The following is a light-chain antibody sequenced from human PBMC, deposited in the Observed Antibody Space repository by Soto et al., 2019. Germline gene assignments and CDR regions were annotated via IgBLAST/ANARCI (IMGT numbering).Light chain of an antibody. CDR3: ASGSDNLNVVV. CDR1: TSNIGSDT. V-gene: IGLV1-44*01. Sequence: QSVLTQPPSASGTPGQRVTISCSGSTSNIGSDTVNWYQQLPGTAPKLLIYRNTQRPSGVPDRFSGSKSGASASLAISGLQFESEDESDCASGSDNLNVVVFGGGTKLTVL. CDR2: RNT. J-gene: IGLJ2*01.